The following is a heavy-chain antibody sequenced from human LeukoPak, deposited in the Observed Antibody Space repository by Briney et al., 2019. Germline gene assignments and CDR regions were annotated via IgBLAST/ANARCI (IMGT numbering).Heavy chain of an antibody. CDR2: IIPIFGTA. CDR1: GGTFSSYA. Sequence: GASVKVSCKASGGTFSSYAISWVRQAPGQGLEWMGGIIPIFGTANYAQKFQGRVTITADESTSTAYMELSSLRSEDTAVYYCAREHYDILTGSNNDAFDIWGQGTMVTVSS. D-gene: IGHD3-9*01. V-gene: IGHV1-69*13. CDR3: AREHYDILTGSNNDAFDI. J-gene: IGHJ3*02.